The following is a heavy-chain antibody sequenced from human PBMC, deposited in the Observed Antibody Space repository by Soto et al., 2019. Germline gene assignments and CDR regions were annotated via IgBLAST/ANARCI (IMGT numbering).Heavy chain of an antibody. Sequence: AXVKVSCKASGYTFTSYGISWVRQAPGQGLEWMGWISAYNGNTNYAQKFQGRVTMTRDTSTSTVYMELSSLRSEDTAVYYCARKGSGSYSCFDYWGQGTLVTVSS. V-gene: IGHV1-18*01. CDR2: ISAYNGNT. J-gene: IGHJ4*02. CDR1: GYTFTSYG. CDR3: ARKGSGSYSCFDY. D-gene: IGHD3-10*01.